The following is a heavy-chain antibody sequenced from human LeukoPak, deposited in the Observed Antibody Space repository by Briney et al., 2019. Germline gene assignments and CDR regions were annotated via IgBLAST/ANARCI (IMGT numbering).Heavy chain of an antibody. V-gene: IGHV6-1*01. J-gene: IGHJ3*02. CDR1: GDGLSVSSDV. CDR2: TYYKFKWHN. D-gene: IGHD7-27*01. CDR3: ARDADWGYDAYDI. Sequence: SQTLSLTCAISGDGLSVSSDVWNWVRQSPSRGLEWLGRTYYKFKWHNDYAVSVKSRITISPNTSKNQFSLHLNSVTPEDTAVYYCARDADWGYDAYDIWGQGTMVTVPS.